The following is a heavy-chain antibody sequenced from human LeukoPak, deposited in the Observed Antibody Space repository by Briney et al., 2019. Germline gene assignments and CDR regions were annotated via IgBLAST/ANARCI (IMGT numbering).Heavy chain of an antibody. J-gene: IGHJ6*03. CDR1: GGSISSDY. Sequence: SETLSLTCTVSGGSISSDYWGWIRQPAGKGLEWIGRIYTSGSTNYNASLKSRVTMSVDTSKNQFCVGLASVTGADTAVYFGARGRVSTSTWYSTYYHYFHMDVWGKGTTVTVSS. CDR3: ARGRVSTSTWYSTYYHYFHMDV. CDR2: IYTSGST. D-gene: IGHD4-11*01. V-gene: IGHV4-4*07.